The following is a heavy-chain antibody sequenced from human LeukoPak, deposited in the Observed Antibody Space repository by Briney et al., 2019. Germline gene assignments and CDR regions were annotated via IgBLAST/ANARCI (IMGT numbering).Heavy chain of an antibody. Sequence: GGSLRLSCVASGITFTNYAMGWVRQSPGKGLEWVSAISGSGGSTYYADSVKGRFTISRDNSKNTLYLQMNSLRAEDTAVYYCAKEYCTNGVCYPPDSWGKGTTVTVSS. CDR3: AKEYCTNGVCYPPDS. J-gene: IGHJ6*04. CDR1: GITFTNYA. D-gene: IGHD2-8*01. V-gene: IGHV3-23*01. CDR2: ISGSGGST.